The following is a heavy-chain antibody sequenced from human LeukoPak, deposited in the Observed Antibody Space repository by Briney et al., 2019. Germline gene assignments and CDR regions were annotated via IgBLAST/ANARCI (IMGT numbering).Heavy chain of an antibody. J-gene: IGHJ6*02. CDR1: GFLFNIYA. V-gene: IGHV3-30-3*01. Sequence: GRSLRLSCAASGFLFNIYAMHWVRQAPGKGLEWVAVISYDGSNESYAGSVKGRFTISRDNSKNTLYLQMISLGANDTAVYYCARDDYGMDVWGLGTAVTVSS. CDR3: ARDDYGMDV. CDR2: ISYDGSNE.